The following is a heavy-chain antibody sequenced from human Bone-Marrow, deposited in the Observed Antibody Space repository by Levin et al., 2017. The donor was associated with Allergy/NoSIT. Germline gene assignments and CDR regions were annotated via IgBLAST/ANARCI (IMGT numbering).Heavy chain of an antibody. D-gene: IGHD4-17*01. CDR3: ARHQLTTAYNWFDP. Sequence: GASVKVSCKGSGYSFTSYWISWVRQMPGKGLEWMGRIDPSDSYTNYSPSFQGHVTISADKSISTAYLQWSSLKASDTAMYYCARHQLTTAYNWFDPWGQGTLVTVSS. V-gene: IGHV5-10-1*01. J-gene: IGHJ5*02. CDR2: IDPSDSYT. CDR1: GYSFTSYW.